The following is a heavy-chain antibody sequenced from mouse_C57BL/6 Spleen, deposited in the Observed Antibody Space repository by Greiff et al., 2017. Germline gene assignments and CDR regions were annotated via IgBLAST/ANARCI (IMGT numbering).Heavy chain of an antibody. V-gene: IGHV1-7*01. CDR3: ARDYGRYFDY. CDR2: ITPSSGYT. Sequence: QVQLQQSGAELAQPGASVQLSCKASGYTFTRYWMHWVKQRPGQGLEWIGYITPSSGYTKYNQKFKDKATLTADKSSSTAYMQLSSLTYEDSAVYYCARDYGRYFDYWGQGTTLTVSS. J-gene: IGHJ2*01. D-gene: IGHD1-1*01. CDR1: GYTFTRYW.